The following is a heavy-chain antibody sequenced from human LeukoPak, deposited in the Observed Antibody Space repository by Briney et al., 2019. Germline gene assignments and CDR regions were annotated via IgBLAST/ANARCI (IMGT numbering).Heavy chain of an antibody. CDR3: ARPYYDSSGYYHDAFDI. CDR2: FHYSGST. CDR1: GDSVNSYY. D-gene: IGHD3-22*01. Sequence: SETLSLTCTVSGDSVNSYYWSWIRQPPGKGLEWIGHFHYSGSTNYNPSLKSRVTISVDTSKNQFSLKLSSVTAADTAVYYCARPYYDSSGYYHDAFDIWGQGTMVTVSS. J-gene: IGHJ3*02. V-gene: IGHV4-59*02.